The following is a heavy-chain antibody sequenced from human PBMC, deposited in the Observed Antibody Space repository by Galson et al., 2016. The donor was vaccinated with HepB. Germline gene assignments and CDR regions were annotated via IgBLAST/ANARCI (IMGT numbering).Heavy chain of an antibody. J-gene: IGHJ4*02. D-gene: IGHD2-21*01. CDR3: AKEAAPTVKSGSDVDY. CDR1: GFTFSTYA. V-gene: IGHV3-30-3*01. Sequence: SLRLSCAASGFTFSTYAMSWVRQAPGKGLEWVAIVSDDGTHTDYADSVKGRFTISRDNSKNTLYLQMNSLRDEDTAVYYCAKEAAPTVKSGSDVDYWGQGTLVTVSS. CDR2: VSDDGTHT.